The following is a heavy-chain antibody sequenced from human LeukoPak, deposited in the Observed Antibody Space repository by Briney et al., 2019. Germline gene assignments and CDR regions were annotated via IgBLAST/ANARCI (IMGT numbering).Heavy chain of an antibody. Sequence: GGSLRLSCAASGFTFSSYSMNWVRKAPGKGLEWVSHITASGTAMFYADSVKGRFTISRDNSKNTLYLQMSSLRAEDTAVYYCARDTSPGYCSSATCHGFDYWGQGTLVTVSS. V-gene: IGHV3-48*01. CDR3: ARDTSPGYCSSATCHGFDY. CDR1: GFTFSSYS. D-gene: IGHD2-2*01. J-gene: IGHJ4*02. CDR2: ITASGTAM.